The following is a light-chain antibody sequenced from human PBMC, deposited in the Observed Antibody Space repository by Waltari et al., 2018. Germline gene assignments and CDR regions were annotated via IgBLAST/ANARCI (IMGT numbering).Light chain of an antibody. Sequence: EIVLTQSPATLYLSPGERATLSCRASQSVDNQLAWYQQKPGQAPRLLIYDASNRATGIPARFSGSGSGTDFTLTISSLEPEDFSLYYCQQRSHWPPGFGGGTKVEIK. V-gene: IGKV3-11*01. J-gene: IGKJ4*01. CDR1: QSVDNQ. CDR3: QQRSHWPPG. CDR2: DAS.